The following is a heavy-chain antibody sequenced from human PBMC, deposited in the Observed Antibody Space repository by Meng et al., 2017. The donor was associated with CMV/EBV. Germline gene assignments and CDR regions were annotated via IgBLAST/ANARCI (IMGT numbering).Heavy chain of an antibody. CDR1: GGSFSGYY. V-gene: IGHV4-34*01. D-gene: IGHD3-10*01. Sequence: VQLRQWGAGLLKPPEPLSLTCAVYGGSFSGYYWSWIRQPPGKGLEWIGEINHSGSTNYNPSLKSRVTISVDTSKNQFSLKLSSVTAADTAVYYCARESMVRGEDWGQGTLVTVSS. CDR3: ARESMVRGED. CDR2: INHSGST. J-gene: IGHJ4*02.